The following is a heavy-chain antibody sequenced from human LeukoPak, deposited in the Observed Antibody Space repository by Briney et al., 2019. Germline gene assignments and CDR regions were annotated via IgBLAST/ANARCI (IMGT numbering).Heavy chain of an antibody. CDR3: ARDKRTDSSGYYSDAFDI. CDR2: ISGSGGST. CDR1: GFTFSSYA. J-gene: IGHJ3*02. Sequence: GGSLRLSCAASGFTFSSYAMSWVRQAPGKGLEWVSAISGSGGSTYYADSVKGRFTISRDNSKNTLYLQMNSLRAEDTAVYYCARDKRTDSSGYYSDAFDIWGLGTMVTVSS. V-gene: IGHV3-23*01. D-gene: IGHD3-22*01.